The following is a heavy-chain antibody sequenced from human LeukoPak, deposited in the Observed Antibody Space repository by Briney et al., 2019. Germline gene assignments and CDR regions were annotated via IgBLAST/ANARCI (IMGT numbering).Heavy chain of an antibody. Sequence: SETLSLTCTVSGGSISSYYWSWIRQPPGKGLEWIGYIYYSGSTNYNPSLKSRVTISVDTSKNQFSLKLSSVTAADTAVYYRARSGSNSYYFDYWGQGTLVTVSS. J-gene: IGHJ4*02. D-gene: IGHD4-11*01. V-gene: IGHV4-59*01. CDR1: GGSISSYY. CDR2: IYYSGST. CDR3: ARSGSNSYYFDY.